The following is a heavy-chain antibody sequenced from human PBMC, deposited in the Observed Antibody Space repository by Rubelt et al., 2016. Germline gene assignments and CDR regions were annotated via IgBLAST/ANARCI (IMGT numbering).Heavy chain of an antibody. Sequence: APGQGLEWMGWINTNTGNPTYAQGFTGRFVFSLDTSVSTAYLQISSLKAEDTAVYYCAREFSSSSLDPWGRGTLVTVSS. J-gene: IGHJ5*02. CDR2: INTNTGNP. V-gene: IGHV7-4-1*02. CDR3: AREFSSSSLDP. D-gene: IGHD6-6*01.